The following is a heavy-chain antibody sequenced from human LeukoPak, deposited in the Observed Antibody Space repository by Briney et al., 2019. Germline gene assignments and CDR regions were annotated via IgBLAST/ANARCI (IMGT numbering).Heavy chain of an antibody. CDR3: ARNRMLRGIYTMDV. D-gene: IGHD3-10*01. V-gene: IGHV1-18*01. J-gene: IGHJ6*03. Sequence: GASVKVSCKASGYTFTSYGISWVRQAPGQGLEWMGWVSPYNGDTSYAQKFQGRVTMTTDTSTSTAYMELRSLRSDDTAVYYCARNRMLRGIYTMDVWGKGTTVTISS. CDR2: VSPYNGDT. CDR1: GYTFTSYG.